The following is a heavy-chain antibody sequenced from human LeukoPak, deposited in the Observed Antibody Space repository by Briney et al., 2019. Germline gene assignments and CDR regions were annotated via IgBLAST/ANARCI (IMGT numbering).Heavy chain of an antibody. CDR1: ENSVSSNSDA. V-gene: IGHV6-1*01. D-gene: IGHD3-10*01. CDR2: TYYRSKWYN. CDR3: ARAKDYYGSGSYYGPYYYYGMDV. Sequence: SHTLSLTCAISENSVSSNSDAWNWIRQSPSRGLEWLGRTYYRSKWYNDYAVSVKSRITINPDTSKNQFSLQLNSVTPEDTAVYYCARAKDYYGSGSYYGPYYYYGMDVWGQGTTVIVSS. J-gene: IGHJ6*02.